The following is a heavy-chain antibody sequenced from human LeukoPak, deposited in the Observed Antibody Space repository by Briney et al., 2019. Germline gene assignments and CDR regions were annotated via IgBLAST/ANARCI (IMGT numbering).Heavy chain of an antibody. Sequence: GGSLRLSCAASGFTFSGYYMSWIRQAPGKGLEWVSYISSSGSTIYYADSVKGRFTISRDNAKNSLYLQMNSLRAEHTAVYYCARARVLVVVIDYFDYWGQGTLVTVSS. V-gene: IGHV3-11*01. CDR1: GFTFSGYY. CDR3: ARARVLVVVIDYFDY. CDR2: ISSSGSTI. J-gene: IGHJ4*02. D-gene: IGHD3-22*01.